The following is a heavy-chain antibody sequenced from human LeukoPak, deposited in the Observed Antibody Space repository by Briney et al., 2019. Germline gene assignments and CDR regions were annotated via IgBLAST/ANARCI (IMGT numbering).Heavy chain of an antibody. CDR1: GYTFTGYY. V-gene: IGHV1-2*02. CDR2: INPNSGGT. J-gene: IGHJ6*02. D-gene: IGHD3-10*01. Sequence: ASVKVSCKASGYTFTGYYMHWVRQAPGQGLEWMGWINPNSGGTNYAQKFQGRVTMTRDTSISTAYMELSRLRSDDTAVYYCARRMVRGAHYYGMDVWGQGTTVTVSS. CDR3: ARRMVRGAHYYGMDV.